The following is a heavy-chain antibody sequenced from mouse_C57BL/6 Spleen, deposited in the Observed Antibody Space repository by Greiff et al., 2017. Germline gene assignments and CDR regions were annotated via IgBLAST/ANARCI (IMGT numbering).Heavy chain of an antibody. V-gene: IGHV5-17*01. Sequence: EVQLVESGGGLVKPGGSLKLSCAASGFTFSDYGMHWVRQAPEKGLEWVAYISSGSSTIYYADTVKGRFTISRDNAKNTLFLQMTSLRSEDTAMYYCARGLIYYGSSYPYFDYWGQGTTLTVSS. CDR3: ARGLIYYGSSYPYFDY. D-gene: IGHD1-1*01. CDR1: GFTFSDYG. J-gene: IGHJ2*01. CDR2: ISSGSSTI.